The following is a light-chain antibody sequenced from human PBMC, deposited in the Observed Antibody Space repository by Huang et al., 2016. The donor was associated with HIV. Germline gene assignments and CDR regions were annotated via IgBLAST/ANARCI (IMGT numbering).Light chain of an antibody. Sequence: EIVMTQSPATLSVSPGERANLSCRASQGVSNNIAWYQQKPGQTPRLLLHGASTRATVIAAKFSGRGSGTDFTLTITSLQPEDSAVYYCQHYNNWPPWTFGPGTQVEI. CDR2: GAS. CDR1: QGVSNN. V-gene: IGKV3D-15*01. CDR3: QHYNNWPPWT. J-gene: IGKJ1*01.